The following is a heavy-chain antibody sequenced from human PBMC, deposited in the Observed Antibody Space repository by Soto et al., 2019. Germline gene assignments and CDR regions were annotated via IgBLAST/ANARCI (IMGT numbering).Heavy chain of an antibody. V-gene: IGHV3-30-3*01. Sequence: VGSLRLSCAASGFTFSSYAMHWVRQAPGKGLEWVAVISYDGSNKYYADSVKGRFTISRDNSKNTLYLQMNSLRAEYTAVYYCARGPYYDSSIFDYWGQGTLVTVCS. D-gene: IGHD3-22*01. CDR2: ISYDGSNK. CDR1: GFTFSSYA. CDR3: ARGPYYDSSIFDY. J-gene: IGHJ4*02.